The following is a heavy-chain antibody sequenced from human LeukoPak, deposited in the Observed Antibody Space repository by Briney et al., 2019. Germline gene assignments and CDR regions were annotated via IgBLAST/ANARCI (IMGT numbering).Heavy chain of an antibody. Sequence: GGSLKLSCAASGFTFSSYSMNWVRQAPGKGLEWVSSISSSSSYIYYADSVKGRFTISRDNAKNSLYLQMNSLRAEDTAVYYCARVVGNWFGPWGQGTLVTVSS. CDR3: ARVVGNWFGP. J-gene: IGHJ5*02. V-gene: IGHV3-21*01. CDR2: ISSSSSYI. CDR1: GFTFSSYS. D-gene: IGHD2-15*01.